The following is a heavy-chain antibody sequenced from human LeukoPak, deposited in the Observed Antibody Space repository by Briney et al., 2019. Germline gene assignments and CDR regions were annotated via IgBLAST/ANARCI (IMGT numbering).Heavy chain of an antibody. J-gene: IGHJ4*02. D-gene: IGHD1-26*01. Sequence: GGSLRLSCAASGFTFSSCPMTWVRQAPGKGLEWVSAITSSGSTYYADSVKGRFTISRDNSKNTLYLQMNSLRAEDTAVYYCAKVSGSLYFDYWGQGTLVTVSS. CDR2: ITSSGST. CDR3: AKVSGSLYFDY. V-gene: IGHV3-23*01. CDR1: GFTFSSCP.